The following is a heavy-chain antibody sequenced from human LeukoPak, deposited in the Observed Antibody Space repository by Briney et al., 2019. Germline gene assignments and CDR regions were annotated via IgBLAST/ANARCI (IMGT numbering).Heavy chain of an antibody. V-gene: IGHV3-30*02. D-gene: IGHD4/OR15-4a*01. Sequence: GSLRPPCAAPGFPFSNYGMPRVRQAPGQGLGGVAFIRYDGSNKYYVDSVKGRFTISRDNSKNTLYLQMNSLRAEDTAVYYCAKDNGAYDYYFDYWGQGTLVTVSS. CDR2: IRYDGSNK. CDR3: AKDNGAYDYYFDY. CDR1: GFPFSNYG. J-gene: IGHJ4*02.